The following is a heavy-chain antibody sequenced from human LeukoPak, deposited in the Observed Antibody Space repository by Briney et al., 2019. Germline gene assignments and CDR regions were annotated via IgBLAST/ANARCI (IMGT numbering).Heavy chain of an antibody. D-gene: IGHD2-2*01. CDR3: AREPLVVPGAIPDDRFDP. Sequence: ASVKVSCKASGYTFTSYGISWVRQAPGQGPEWMGWISAYNGNTNYAQKLQGRVTMTTDTSTSTAYMELRSLRSDATDVYYCAREPLVVPGAIPDDRFDPWGQGTLVTVSS. CDR1: GYTFTSYG. CDR2: ISAYNGNT. V-gene: IGHV1-18*01. J-gene: IGHJ5*02.